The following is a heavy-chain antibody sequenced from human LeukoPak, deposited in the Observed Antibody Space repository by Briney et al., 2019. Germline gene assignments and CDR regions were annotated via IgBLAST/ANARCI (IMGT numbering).Heavy chain of an antibody. D-gene: IGHD3-22*01. J-gene: IGHJ4*02. Sequence: GGSLRLSCAASEFTFSNFVIHWVRQAPGKGLEWVALISYDGTKKYYADSVKGRFTLSRDNSRNTLYLQMDSLRAEDTAVYYCARDHYHSSDYWGQGTLVTVSS. CDR2: ISYDGTKK. CDR3: ARDHYHSSDY. CDR1: EFTFSNFV. V-gene: IGHV3-30*03.